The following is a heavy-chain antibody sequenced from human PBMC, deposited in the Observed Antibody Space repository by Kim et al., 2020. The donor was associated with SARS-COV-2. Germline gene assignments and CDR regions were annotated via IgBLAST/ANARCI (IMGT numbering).Heavy chain of an antibody. Sequence: GGSLRLSCAASGFTFSSYAMSWVRQAPGKGLEWVSAISGSGGSTYYADSVKGRFTISRDNSKNTMYLQMNSLRAEDTAVYYCAKDYYCRSTSCYSNGMDVWGQGTTVTVSS. V-gene: IGHV3-23*01. CDR3: AKDYYCRSTSCYSNGMDV. D-gene: IGHD2-2*01. J-gene: IGHJ6*02. CDR1: GFTFSSYA. CDR2: ISGSGGST.